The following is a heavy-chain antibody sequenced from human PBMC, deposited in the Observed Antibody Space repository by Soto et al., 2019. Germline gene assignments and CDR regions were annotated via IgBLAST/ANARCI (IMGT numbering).Heavy chain of an antibody. D-gene: IGHD2-2*02. J-gene: IGHJ4*02. V-gene: IGHV1-8*01. CDR2: MNPNSGNT. CDR1: GYTFTRYD. Sequence: ASVKVSCKTSGYTFTRYDVNWVRQATGQGLEWMGWMNPNSGNTGYAQKFQGRVTMTTNTSISTAYMELSGLRSDDTAIYYCAKGTCRGYCSDTTCYNINYWGQGTLHTVSP. CDR3: AKGTCRGYCSDTTCYNINY.